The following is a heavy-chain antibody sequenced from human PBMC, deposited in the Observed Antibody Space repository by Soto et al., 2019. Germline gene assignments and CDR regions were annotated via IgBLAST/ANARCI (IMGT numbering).Heavy chain of an antibody. J-gene: IGHJ6*03. CDR3: AKMRGRYCGSDSGAYMDV. V-gene: IGHV3-23*01. CDR2: ISDSGGST. Sequence: GGSLRLSCAASGFTFNSYAMSWVRQAPGKGLEWVSAISDSGGSTYYADSVTGRFTISRDESKNTLDMQMNNLRAEDTAVYYYAKMRGRYCGSDSGAYMDVWGKGTTVTVSS. CDR1: GFTFNSYA. D-gene: IGHD3-10*01.